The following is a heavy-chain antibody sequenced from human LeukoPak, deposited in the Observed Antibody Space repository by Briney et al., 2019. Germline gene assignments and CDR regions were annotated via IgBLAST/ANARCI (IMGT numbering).Heavy chain of an antibody. D-gene: IGHD5-18*01. Sequence: ASVKVSCKASGYTFTSYYMHWVRQAPGQGLEWMGIINPSGGSTSYAQKFQGRVTMTRDTSTSTVYTELSSLRSEDTTVYYCARQVLGYPDYWGQGTLVTVSS. CDR3: ARQVLGYPDY. J-gene: IGHJ4*02. CDR1: GYTFTSYY. CDR2: INPSGGST. V-gene: IGHV1-46*01.